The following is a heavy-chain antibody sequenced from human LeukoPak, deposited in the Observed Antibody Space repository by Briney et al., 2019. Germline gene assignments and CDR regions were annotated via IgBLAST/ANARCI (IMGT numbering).Heavy chain of an antibody. CDR1: GGSISSSRYY. D-gene: IGHD6-13*01. V-gene: IGHV4-39*01. CDR3: ARTPSSSSWTRGIQPFDY. CDR2: FEYTGST. Sequence: SETLSLTCTVSGGSISSSRYYWGWIRQPPGKGLEWIGSFEYTGSTYYNPSLKSRVTISVDTSKNQFSLKLSSVTAADTAVYYCARTPSSSSWTRGIQPFDYWGQGTLVTVSS. J-gene: IGHJ4*02.